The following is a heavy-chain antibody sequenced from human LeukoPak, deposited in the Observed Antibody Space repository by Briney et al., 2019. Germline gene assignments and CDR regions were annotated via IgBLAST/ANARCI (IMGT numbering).Heavy chain of an antibody. V-gene: IGHV3-23*01. CDR2: IRGSGGST. CDR1: GFTFSSYA. D-gene: IGHD3-22*01. J-gene: IGHJ4*02. Sequence: SGGSLRLSCAASGFTFSSYAMSWVRQAPGKGLEWVPAIRGSGGSTYYADSVQGRFTISRDNSKNTLYLQMNSLRAEDTAVYYCAKDYSSGYYYVDYWGQGTLVTVSS. CDR3: AKDYSSGYYYVDY.